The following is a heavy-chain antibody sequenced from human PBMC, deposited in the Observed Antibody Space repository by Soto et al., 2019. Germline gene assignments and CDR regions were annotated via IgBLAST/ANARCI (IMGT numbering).Heavy chain of an antibody. D-gene: IGHD3-3*01. CDR1: GGSISSNCCY. Sequence: SETLSLTCIVSGGSISSNCCYWDWIRQPPGKGLDWIGTIYYSGGTYYSPSLKSRVTISVDTSKNQFSLKLSSVTAADTAVYYCARGQGYDFWSGYYRPHFNWFDPWGQGTLVTVS. CDR3: ARGQGYDFWSGYYRPHFNWFDP. V-gene: IGHV4-39*01. CDR2: IYYSGGT. J-gene: IGHJ5*02.